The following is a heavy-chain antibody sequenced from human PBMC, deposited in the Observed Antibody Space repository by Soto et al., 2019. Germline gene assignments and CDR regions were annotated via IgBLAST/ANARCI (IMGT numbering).Heavy chain of an antibody. Sequence: GGSLRLSCAASGFTFSSYAMSWVRQAPGKGLEWVSAISGSGGSTYYADSVKGRFTISRDNSKNTLYLQMNSLRAEDTAVYYCAKDLLQDYYGSGSYYAKFDYWGQGTLVTVSS. CDR1: GFTFSSYA. CDR2: ISGSGGST. D-gene: IGHD3-10*01. V-gene: IGHV3-23*01. CDR3: AKDLLQDYYGSGSYYAKFDY. J-gene: IGHJ4*02.